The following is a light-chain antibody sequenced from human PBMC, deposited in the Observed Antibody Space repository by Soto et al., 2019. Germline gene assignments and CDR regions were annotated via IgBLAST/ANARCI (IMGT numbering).Light chain of an antibody. CDR3: NSYAASNNII. V-gene: IGLV2-8*01. CDR2: EVS. Sequence: QSVLTQPPSASGSPGQSVTISCTGTSSDVGGYNYVSWYQQHPGKAPKLMIYEVSKRPSGVPDRFSGSKSGNTASLTVSGLQADDEADYYCNSYAASNNIIFGGGTKLTVL. J-gene: IGLJ2*01. CDR1: SSDVGGYNY.